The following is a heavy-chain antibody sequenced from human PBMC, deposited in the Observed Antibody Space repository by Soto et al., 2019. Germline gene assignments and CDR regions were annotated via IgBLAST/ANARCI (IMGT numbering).Heavy chain of an antibody. J-gene: IGHJ6*02. V-gene: IGHV3-48*02. CDR1: GFTFSLYS. CDR2: ISRSSTGI. Sequence: EVQLVESGGGLVQPGGSLRLSCAASGFTFSLYSRSWVRQAPGKGLEWVSYISRSSTGIHYADSVKGRFTISRDDATNSMHLQMNSVRDGDTAVYYCARSVTWGLDVWGQGTTVSISS. CDR3: ARSVTWGLDV. D-gene: IGHD3-10*01.